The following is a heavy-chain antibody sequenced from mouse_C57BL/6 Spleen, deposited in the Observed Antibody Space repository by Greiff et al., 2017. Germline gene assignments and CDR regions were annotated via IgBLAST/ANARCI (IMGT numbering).Heavy chain of an antibody. CDR2: ILPGSGST. V-gene: IGHV1-9*01. CDR1: GYTFTGYW. D-gene: IGHD1-1*01. CDR3: ARGAYYYGSSYWYFDV. J-gene: IGHJ1*03. Sequence: VQVVESGAELMKPGASVKLSCKATGYTFTGYWIEWVKQRPGHGLEWIGEILPGSGSTNYNEKFKGKATFTADTSSNTAYMQLSSLTTEDSAIYYCARGAYYYGSSYWYFDVWGTGTTVTVSS.